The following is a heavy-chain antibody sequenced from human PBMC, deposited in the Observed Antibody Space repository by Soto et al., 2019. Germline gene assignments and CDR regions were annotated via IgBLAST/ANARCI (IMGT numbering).Heavy chain of an antibody. D-gene: IGHD3-22*01. Sequence: GSLRLSCAASGFTFSSYAMSWVRQAPGKGLEWVSAISGSGGSTYYADSVKGRFTISRDNSKNTLYLQMNSLGAEDTAVYYCAKVPRTTMIVVVITTGPDYWGQGTLVTVSS. CDR2: ISGSGGST. V-gene: IGHV3-23*01. CDR1: GFTFSSYA. CDR3: AKVPRTTMIVVVITTGPDY. J-gene: IGHJ4*02.